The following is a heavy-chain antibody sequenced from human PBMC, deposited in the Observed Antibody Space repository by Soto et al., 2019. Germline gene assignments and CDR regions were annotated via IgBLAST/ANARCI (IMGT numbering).Heavy chain of an antibody. J-gene: IGHJ4*02. CDR2: INGGNGNT. Sequence: KVSCKASEYTFTSYTMHWVRQAPGQRLEWMGWINGGNGNTKYSQKFQGRVTITRDTSASTAYMELSSLRSDDTAVYYCARELQGLYYFDYWGQGTLVTVSS. D-gene: IGHD4-4*01. CDR1: EYTFTSYT. V-gene: IGHV1-3*01. CDR3: ARELQGLYYFDY.